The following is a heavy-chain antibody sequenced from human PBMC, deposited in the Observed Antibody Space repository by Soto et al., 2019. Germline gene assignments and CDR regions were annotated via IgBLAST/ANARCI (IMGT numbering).Heavy chain of an antibody. V-gene: IGHV4-59*01. J-gene: IGHJ4*02. Sequence: QVQLQESGPGLVKPSETLSLTCTVSGGSISSYYWSWIRQPPGKGLEWIGYIYYSGSTNYNPSLKSRVTISVDTSKNQFSLKLSSVTAADTAVYYYARVSVVAATLYPWGQGTLVTVSS. CDR1: GGSISSYY. CDR3: ARVSVVAATLYP. D-gene: IGHD2-15*01. CDR2: IYYSGST.